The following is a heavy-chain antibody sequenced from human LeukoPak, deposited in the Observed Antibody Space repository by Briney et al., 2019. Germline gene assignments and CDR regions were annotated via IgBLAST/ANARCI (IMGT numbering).Heavy chain of an antibody. CDR2: ISYDGSNK. CDR3: ARDLGCSSTSCYGNWFDP. J-gene: IGHJ5*02. D-gene: IGHD2-2*01. V-gene: IGHV3-30*04. CDR1: GFTFSSYA. Sequence: GRSLRLSCAASGFTFSSYAMHWVRQAPGKGLEWVAVISYDGSNKYYADSVKGRFTISRDNSKNTLYLQMNGLRAEDTAVYYCARDLGCSSTSCYGNWFDPWGQGTLVTVSS.